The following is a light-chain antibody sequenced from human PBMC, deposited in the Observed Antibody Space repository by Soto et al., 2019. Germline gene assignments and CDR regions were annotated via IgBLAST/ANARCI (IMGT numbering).Light chain of an antibody. CDR1: QSVSSSY. J-gene: IGKJ4*01. CDR3: QQYGSSPRIT. V-gene: IGKV3-20*01. Sequence: EIVLTQSPGTRSLSPGERATLPGRASQSVSSSYLAWYQQKPGQAPRLLIYGASSRATGIPDRFSGSGSGTDFTLTISRLEPEDFAVYYCQQYGSSPRITFGGGTKVDIK. CDR2: GAS.